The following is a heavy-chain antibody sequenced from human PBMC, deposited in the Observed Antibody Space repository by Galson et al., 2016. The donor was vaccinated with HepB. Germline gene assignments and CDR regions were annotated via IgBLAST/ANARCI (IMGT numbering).Heavy chain of an antibody. J-gene: IGHJ3*01. CDR2: AYYRSKWSN. V-gene: IGHV6-1*01. CDR1: GDSVSSNAAA. D-gene: IGHD6-25*01. CDR3: ARDRLAAPDRTRLGTFDV. Sequence: CAISGDSVSSNAAAWNWIRQSPSRGLEWLGRAYYRSKWSNDYPVSVEGRITITGDTSKNQFALHLNSVTPEDTAVYYCARDRLAAPDRTRLGTFDVWGQGTMVTVSS.